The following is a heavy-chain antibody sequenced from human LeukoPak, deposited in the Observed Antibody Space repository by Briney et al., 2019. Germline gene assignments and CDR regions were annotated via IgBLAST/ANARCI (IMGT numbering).Heavy chain of an antibody. CDR1: GYTFTSYA. CDR2: SNAGNGNT. Sequence: ASVKVSCKASGYTFTSYAMHWVRQAPGQRLEWMGWSNAGNGNTKYSQEFQGRVTITRNTSISTAYMELSSLRSEDTAVYYCARALSRAARPFYYYYYYMDVWGKGTTVTVSS. D-gene: IGHD6-6*01. J-gene: IGHJ6*03. V-gene: IGHV1-3*02. CDR3: ARALSRAARPFYYYYYYMDV.